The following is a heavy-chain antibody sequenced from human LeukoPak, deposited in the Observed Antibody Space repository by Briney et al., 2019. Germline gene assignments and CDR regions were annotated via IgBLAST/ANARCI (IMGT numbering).Heavy chain of an antibody. CDR1: GGSFSGYY. CDR3: ARGTMTTVAYYFDY. J-gene: IGHJ4*02. CDR2: INHSGST. V-gene: IGHV4-34*01. Sequence: SETLSLTCAVYGGSFSGYYWSWIRQPPGKGLEWIGEINHSGSTNYNPSLKSRVTISVDTSKNQFSLKLSSVTAADTAVYYCARGTMTTVAYYFDYWGQGTLVTVSS. D-gene: IGHD4-23*01.